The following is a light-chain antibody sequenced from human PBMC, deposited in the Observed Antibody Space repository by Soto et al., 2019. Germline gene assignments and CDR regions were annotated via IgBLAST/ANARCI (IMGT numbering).Light chain of an antibody. CDR3: TSYTITSTYV. CDR2: EVT. CDR1: SSDVGSYYY. J-gene: IGLJ1*01. Sequence: QSVLTQPASVSGSPGQSITISCTGTSSDVGSYYYVSWYQRHPGKAPKLLIYEVTNRPSGVSNRFSGSKSGNTASLTISGLQAEDEADYYCTSYTITSTYVFGTGTKVTVL. V-gene: IGLV2-14*01.